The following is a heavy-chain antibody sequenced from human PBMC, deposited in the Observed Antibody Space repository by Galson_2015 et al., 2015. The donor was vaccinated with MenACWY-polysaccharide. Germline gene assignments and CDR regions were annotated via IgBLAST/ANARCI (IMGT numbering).Heavy chain of an antibody. V-gene: IGHV3-13*01. CDR2: IGTGGDT. CDR1: GSTFSSFD. CDR3: AREFTGDGSSWYYWYFDL. Sequence: SLRLSCAASGSTFSSFDMHWVRHVIGKGLEWVAAIGTGGDTYYLGSVKGRFTISRENAKNSLYLQMNSLRAGDTAVYYCAREFTGDGSSWYYWYFDLWGRGTLVTVSS. J-gene: IGHJ2*01. D-gene: IGHD6-13*01.